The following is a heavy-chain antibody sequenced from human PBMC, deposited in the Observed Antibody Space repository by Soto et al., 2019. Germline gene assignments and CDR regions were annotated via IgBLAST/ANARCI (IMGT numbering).Heavy chain of an antibody. D-gene: IGHD6-13*01. V-gene: IGHV1-8*01. J-gene: IGHJ5*02. CDR2: MNPNSGNT. CDR1: GYTFTSYD. CDR3: ARGRISSSWFSHNWFDP. Sequence: QVQLVQSGAEVKKPGASVKVSCKASGYTFTSYDINWVRQATGQGLEWMVWMNPNSGNTGYAQKFQGRVTMTRNTSISTAYMELSSLRSEDTAVYYCARGRISSSWFSHNWFDPWGQGTLVTVSS.